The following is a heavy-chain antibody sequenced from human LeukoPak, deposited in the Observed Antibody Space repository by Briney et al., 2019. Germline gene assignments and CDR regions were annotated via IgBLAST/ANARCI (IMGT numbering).Heavy chain of an antibody. D-gene: IGHD3-3*01. Sequence: ASVKVSCKASGYTFVSYGITWVRQAPGQGLEWLGWISAYNGNIDYAQKLQGRVTLTTDTSTSTAYMEVRSLRSDDTAVYYCASMSGYYPSYYFDYWGQGTLVTVSS. CDR3: ASMSGYYPSYYFDY. V-gene: IGHV1-18*01. J-gene: IGHJ4*02. CDR2: ISAYNGNI. CDR1: GYTFVSYG.